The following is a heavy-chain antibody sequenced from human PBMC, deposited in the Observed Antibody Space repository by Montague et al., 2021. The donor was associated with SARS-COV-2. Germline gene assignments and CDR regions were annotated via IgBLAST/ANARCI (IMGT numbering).Heavy chain of an antibody. V-gene: IGHV5-10-1*01. D-gene: IGHD5-12*01. CDR3: ARRGRPYSGYTTGYFDY. CDR2: IDPSDSYT. Sequence: QSGAEVKKPGESLRISCKVSGYIFISHWITWVRQMPGKGLEWMGRIDPSDSYTNYSPSFQGHVFISVNKSISTAYLQWSSLKASDTAMYYCARRGRPYSGYTTGYFDYWGQGTLVTVSS. J-gene: IGHJ4*02. CDR1: GYIFISHW.